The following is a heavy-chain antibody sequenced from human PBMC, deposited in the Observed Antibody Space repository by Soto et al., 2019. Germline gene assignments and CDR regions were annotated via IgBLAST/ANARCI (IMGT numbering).Heavy chain of an antibody. D-gene: IGHD4-17*01. Sequence: EVQLVESGGALVQPGGSLRLSCAASGFTCSDYWMSWVRQAPGTGLAWVASIKQDGSEKYYVDSGKGRFTISRDNAKNSLYLQMNSLRAEDTAVYFCARGGRFHYYYYYMDVWGKGTTVTVSS. CDR1: GFTCSDYW. CDR3: ARGGRFHYYYYYMDV. V-gene: IGHV3-7*01. J-gene: IGHJ6*03. CDR2: IKQDGSEK.